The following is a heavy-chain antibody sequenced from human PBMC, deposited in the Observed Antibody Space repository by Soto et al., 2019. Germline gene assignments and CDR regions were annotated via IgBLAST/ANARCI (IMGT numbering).Heavy chain of an antibody. CDR2: INPGAVGT. J-gene: IGHJ5*02. CDR3: ARGIGVPAIRSNWFDP. V-gene: IGHV1-46*01. Sequence: ASVKVSCKASGYTFTSYGISWVRQAPGQGLEWMGTINPGAVGTNYAQIFQDRVTMTRDTSTTTVYMELSSLRSEDTGVYYCARGIGVPAIRSNWFDPWGQGTLVTVSS. CDR1: GYTFTSYG. D-gene: IGHD2-2*01.